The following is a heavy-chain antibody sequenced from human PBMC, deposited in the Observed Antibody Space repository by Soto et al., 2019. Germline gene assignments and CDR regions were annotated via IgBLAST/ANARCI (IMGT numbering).Heavy chain of an antibody. V-gene: IGHV1-3*01. CDR2: INAGNGNT. J-gene: IGHJ4*02. CDR1: GYTFTSYA. Sequence: QVQLVQSGAEVKKPGASVKVSCKASGYTFTSYAMHWVRQAPGQRLEWMGWINAGNGNTKYSQKFQGRVTITRDTSASTAYMELSSLRSEDTAVYYCARVIHDSVGYYYFDHWGQGTLVTVSS. CDR3: ARVIHDSVGYYYFDH. D-gene: IGHD3-22*01.